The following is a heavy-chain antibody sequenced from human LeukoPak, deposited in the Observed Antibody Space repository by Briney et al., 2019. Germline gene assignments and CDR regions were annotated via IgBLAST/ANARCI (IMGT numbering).Heavy chain of an antibody. CDR2: ISYDGSNK. V-gene: IGHV3-30*03. CDR1: GFTFSSYG. Sequence: GGSLRLSCAASGFTFSSYGMHWVRQAPGKGLEWVAVISYDGSNKYYADSVKGRFTISRDNSKNTLYLQMNSLRAEDTAVYYCARVLYRYINAFDIWGQGTMVTVSS. D-gene: IGHD1-1*01. J-gene: IGHJ3*02. CDR3: ARVLYRYINAFDI.